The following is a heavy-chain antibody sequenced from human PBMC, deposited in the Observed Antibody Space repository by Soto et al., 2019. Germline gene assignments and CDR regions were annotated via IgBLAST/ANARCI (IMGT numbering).Heavy chain of an antibody. V-gene: IGHV4-30-2*01. CDR2: IFHSGST. Sequence: QLQLQESGSGLVKPSQTLSLTCAVSGGSISSNGHSWSWIRQPPGKGLEWIGYIFHSGSTYYNPYLNSRVTMSLDTSKNQFSLKVNSVTAADTAVYYCAIGRGIQLWLENWGQGTLVTVSS. CDR1: GGSISSNGHS. J-gene: IGHJ4*02. CDR3: AIGRGIQLWLEN. D-gene: IGHD5-18*01.